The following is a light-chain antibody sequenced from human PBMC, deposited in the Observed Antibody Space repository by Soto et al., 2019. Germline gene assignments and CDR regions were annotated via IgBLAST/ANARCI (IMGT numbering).Light chain of an antibody. V-gene: IGKV1-5*03. CDR2: KAS. CDR1: QSISSW. J-gene: IGKJ1*01. CDR3: QQYNSLRT. Sequence: DIQMTQSPSTLSASVGDRVTITCRASQSISSWLAWYQQKPGKAPKLLIYKASSLESGVPSRFSGSGSGTDFTLTISSLQPDDVANYYCQQYNSLRTFGQGTKVEIK.